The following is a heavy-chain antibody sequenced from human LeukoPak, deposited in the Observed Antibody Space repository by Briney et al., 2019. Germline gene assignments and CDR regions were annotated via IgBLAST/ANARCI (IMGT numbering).Heavy chain of an antibody. J-gene: IGHJ4*02. CDR1: GFIFSSYS. Sequence: GGSLRLSCAASGFIFSSYSMSWVRQAPGKGLEWVSVITGSSGNTYYADSVKGRFTISRDNSKNTLYLQMNSLRAEDTAVYYCAKDESSGWQRFDYWGQGTLVTVSS. V-gene: IGHV3-23*01. CDR3: AKDESSGWQRFDY. CDR2: ITGSSGNT. D-gene: IGHD6-19*01.